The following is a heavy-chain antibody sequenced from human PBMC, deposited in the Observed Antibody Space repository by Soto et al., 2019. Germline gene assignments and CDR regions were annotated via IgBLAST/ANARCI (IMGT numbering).Heavy chain of an antibody. J-gene: IGHJ6*02. Sequence: GGSLRLSCAASGFTFSSYVMHWVRQAPGKGLEWVAVISYDGSNKYYADSVKGRFTISRDNSKNTLYLQMNSLRAEDTAVYYCAKDEQWLVRYYYYGMDVWGPGTTVTV. CDR1: GFTFSSYV. V-gene: IGHV3-30*18. CDR2: ISYDGSNK. CDR3: AKDEQWLVRYYYYGMDV. D-gene: IGHD6-19*01.